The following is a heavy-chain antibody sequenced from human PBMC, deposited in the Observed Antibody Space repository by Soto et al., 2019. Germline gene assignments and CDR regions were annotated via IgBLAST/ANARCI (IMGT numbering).Heavy chain of an antibody. CDR2: ISAGGSNT. CDR1: GFSFSNYA. CDR3: AKDRDTAGASYYFDY. J-gene: IGHJ4*02. D-gene: IGHD5-18*01. Sequence: PGGSLRLSCAASGFSFSNYAMNWVRQAPGKGLEWVSAISAGGSNTNHADSVKGRFTISSDNSKNTLYLQMNSLRVEDTAVYYCAKDRDTAGASYYFDYWGQGTLVTVSS. V-gene: IGHV3-23*01.